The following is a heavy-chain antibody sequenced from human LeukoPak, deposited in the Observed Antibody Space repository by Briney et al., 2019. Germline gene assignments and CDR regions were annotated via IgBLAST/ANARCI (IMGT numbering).Heavy chain of an antibody. D-gene: IGHD2-2*01. V-gene: IGHV1-18*01. CDR3: ARETRPGYCSSTSCYGGSPNVVDY. Sequence: GASVKVSCKASGYTFTSYGISWVRQAPGQGLEWMGWISAYNGNTNYAQKLQGRVTMTTDTSTSTAYMELRSLRSDDTAVYYCARETRPGYCSSTSCYGGSPNVVDYWGQGTLVTVSS. CDR1: GYTFTSYG. J-gene: IGHJ4*02. CDR2: ISAYNGNT.